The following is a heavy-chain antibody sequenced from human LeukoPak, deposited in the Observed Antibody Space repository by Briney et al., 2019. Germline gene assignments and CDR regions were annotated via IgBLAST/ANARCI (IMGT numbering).Heavy chain of an antibody. CDR2: INHNGNVN. D-gene: IGHD5-18*01. V-gene: IGHV3-7*01. CDR3: ASSYGQTLYFDY. Sequence: GGSLRLSCAASGFTFSSYWMNWARQAPGKGLEWVASINHNGNVNYYVDSVKGRFTISRDNSKNTLYLQMNSLRAEDTAVYYCASSYGQTLYFDYWGQGTLVTVSS. CDR1: GFTFSSYW. J-gene: IGHJ4*02.